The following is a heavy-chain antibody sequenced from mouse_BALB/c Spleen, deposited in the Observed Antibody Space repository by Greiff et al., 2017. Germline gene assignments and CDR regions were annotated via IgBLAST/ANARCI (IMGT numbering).Heavy chain of an antibody. CDR1: GFSLTSYG. D-gene: IGHD1-1*01. V-gene: IGHV2-9*02. J-gene: IGHJ3*01. CDR2: IWAGGST. CDR3: ARGRHYYGSSYFAY. Sequence: VQLVESGPGLVAPSQSLSITCTVSGFSLTSYGVHWVRQPPGKGLEWLGVIWAGGSTNYNSALMSRLSISKDNSKSQVFLKMNSLQTDDTARYYCARGRHYYGSSYFAYWGQGTLVTVSA.